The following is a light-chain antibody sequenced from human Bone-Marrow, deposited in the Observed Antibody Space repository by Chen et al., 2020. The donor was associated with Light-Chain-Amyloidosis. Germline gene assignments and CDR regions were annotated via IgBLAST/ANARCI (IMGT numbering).Light chain of an antibody. Sequence: SALTQPASVSGSPGQSITISCTGTSSDVGSDNHVSWYQQHPDTAPKLMIYDVTNRPSWVPARFSGSKSDNTASLTIAGLQNEDEADYFCSSYTITNTLVFGSGTRVTVL. J-gene: IGLJ1*01. CDR3: SSYTITNTLV. V-gene: IGLV2-14*01. CDR2: DVT. CDR1: SSDVGSDNH.